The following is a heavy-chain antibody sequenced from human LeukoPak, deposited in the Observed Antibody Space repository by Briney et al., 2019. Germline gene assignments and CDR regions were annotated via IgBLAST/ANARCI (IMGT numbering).Heavy chain of an antibody. CDR3: PRLCSSTSCRYYYGWQL. J-gene: IGHJ6*01. CDR1: GSTFSSYS. V-gene: IGHV3-48*02. CDR2: ISSGSSTI. Sequence: GGSLRLSCVASGSTFSSYSMHWVRQAPGKGLEWVSYISSGSSTIYYSDSVKGRFTISRDNARNSLYLQINSLRDEDTALYFCPRLCSSTSCRYYYGWQLWAQGPTVSV. D-gene: IGHD2-2*01.